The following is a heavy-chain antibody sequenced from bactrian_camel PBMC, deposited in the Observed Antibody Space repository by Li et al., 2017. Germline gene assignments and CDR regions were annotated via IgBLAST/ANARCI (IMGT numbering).Heavy chain of an antibody. Sequence: VQLVESGGGLVQPGGSLRLSCAASGFTFSSYYMSWVRQAPGKGLEWVSSIYTGGSTFYYTDSVKGRFTISKDNDKNTLFLQMNSLKPEDTGMYHCAADYRRAFGGSCDGFGYWGQGTQVTVS. J-gene: IGHJ6*01. CDR2: IYTGGSTF. CDR3: AADYRRAFGGSCDGFGY. D-gene: IGHD1*01. CDR1: GFTFSSYY. V-gene: IGHV3-2*01.